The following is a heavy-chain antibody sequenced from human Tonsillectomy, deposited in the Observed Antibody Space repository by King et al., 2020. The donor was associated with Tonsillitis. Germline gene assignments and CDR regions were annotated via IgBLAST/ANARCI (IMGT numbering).Heavy chain of an antibody. CDR3: VREPKGYYYGMDV. CDR2: IGTDGGT. J-gene: IGHJ6*02. CDR1: GFTFSSYD. V-gene: IGHV3-13*01. Sequence: VQLVESGGGLVQPGGSLRLSCAASGFTFSSYDMHWVRQATGQGLEWVSSIGTDGGTYYPGSVEGRFTISRKNAKNSLYLQMNSRRAGDTAVYYCVREPKGYYYGMDVWGQGTTVTVSS.